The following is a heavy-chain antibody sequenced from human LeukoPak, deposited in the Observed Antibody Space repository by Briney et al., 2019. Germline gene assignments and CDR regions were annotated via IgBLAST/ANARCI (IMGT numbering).Heavy chain of an antibody. Sequence: ASVKVSCKASGYIFTRNVISWLRQAPGQGREWVGWISGYNGNTNYAQKVQGRVTMTTDTSTRTAYMEMRSLTSDDTAVYYCARERGYSGFDFYSFDYWGQGTLVTVSS. D-gene: IGHD5-12*01. V-gene: IGHV1-18*01. CDR3: ARERGYSGFDFYSFDY. J-gene: IGHJ4*02. CDR1: GYIFTRNV. CDR2: ISGYNGNT.